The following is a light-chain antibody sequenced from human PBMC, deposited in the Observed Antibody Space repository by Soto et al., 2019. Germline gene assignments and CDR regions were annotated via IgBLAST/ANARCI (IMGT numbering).Light chain of an antibody. CDR2: KAS. J-gene: IGKJ4*01. Sequence: DIQMTQSPSTLSASAGDRVTITCRASQTISSWLAWYQQKPGKAPKLLIYKASTLESGVPSRFSGSGSGTEFTLTISSLQPDDSATYYCQQANSFPLTFGGGTKVDIK. CDR3: QQANSFPLT. CDR1: QTISSW. V-gene: IGKV1-5*03.